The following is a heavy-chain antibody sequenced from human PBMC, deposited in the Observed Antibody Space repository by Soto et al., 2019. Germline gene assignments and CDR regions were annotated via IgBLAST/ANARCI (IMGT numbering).Heavy chain of an antibody. V-gene: IGHV3-23*01. CDR1: GFTLRNYA. CDR2: ISANDVGT. Sequence: GGSPRLSCEASGFTLRNYAMTWIRQAPGKGLEWVSLISANDVGTYYAESVKTRFTISTDQSRNTVYLQMDSLRADDTAIYYCAKAKNDYNWDNRPPFDYWGQGTLVTVSS. D-gene: IGHD1-20*01. J-gene: IGHJ4*02. CDR3: AKAKNDYNWDNRPPFDY.